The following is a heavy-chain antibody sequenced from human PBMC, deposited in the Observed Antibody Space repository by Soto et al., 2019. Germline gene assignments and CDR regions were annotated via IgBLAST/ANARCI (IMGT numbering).Heavy chain of an antibody. J-gene: IGHJ4*02. V-gene: IGHV4-34*01. CDR2: INHSGGT. CDR3: ARGRSGSYFY. Sequence: SETLSLTCAVYGGSFSGYYWSWIRQPPGKGLEWIGEINHSGGTNYNPSLKSRVTISVDTSKNQFSLKLSSVTAADTAVYYCARGRSGSYFYWGQGTLVTVSS. D-gene: IGHD1-26*01. CDR1: GGSFSGYY.